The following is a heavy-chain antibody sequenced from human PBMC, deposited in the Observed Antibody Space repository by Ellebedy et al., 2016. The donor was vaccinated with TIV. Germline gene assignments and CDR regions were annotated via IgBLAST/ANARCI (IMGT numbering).Heavy chain of an antibody. CDR3: ATDGSYGDFRSPAHAFVI. V-gene: IGHV3-7*01. Sequence: GESLKISCAASGFSFRSYWMTWVRQAPGKGLEWVANIRQDGGDKYYVDSVKGRFTISRDNAKNSLYLQMNSLGADDTSVYYCATDGSYGDFRSPAHAFVIWGQGTVVTVSS. J-gene: IGHJ3*02. CDR2: IRQDGGDK. D-gene: IGHD4-17*01. CDR1: GFSFRSYW.